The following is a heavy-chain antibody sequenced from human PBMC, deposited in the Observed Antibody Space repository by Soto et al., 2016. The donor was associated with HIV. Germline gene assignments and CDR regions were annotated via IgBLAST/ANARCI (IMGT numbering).Heavy chain of an antibody. Sequence: VQSGAEVKKPGSSVKVSCKASGGTFSSYAISWVRQAPGQGLEWMGGVIPIFGTANYAQKFQGRVTITADESTSTAYMELSSLRSEDTAIYYCARPSGYSISWYLYAFDMWGQGTVVTVSS. CDR2: VIPIFGTA. V-gene: IGHV1-69*13. CDR3: ARPSGYSISWYLYAFDM. J-gene: IGHJ3*02. D-gene: IGHD6-13*01. CDR1: GGTFSSYA.